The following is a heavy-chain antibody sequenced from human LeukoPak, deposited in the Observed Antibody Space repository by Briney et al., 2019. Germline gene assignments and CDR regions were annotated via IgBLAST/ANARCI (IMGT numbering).Heavy chain of an antibody. Sequence: GSLRLSCAAPGFVFKNAWMNWVRQPPRKGLEWVGRIKSQREGGTRDYAAHVKGRFTISRDDSQNTLYLQMNSLKTEDTAVYYCIPDVLDMITFGLDVWGPGTMVTVSS. J-gene: IGHJ3*01. CDR1: GFVFKNAW. V-gene: IGHV3-15*01. CDR3: IPDVLDMITFGLDV. D-gene: IGHD3-16*01. CDR2: IKSQREGGTR.